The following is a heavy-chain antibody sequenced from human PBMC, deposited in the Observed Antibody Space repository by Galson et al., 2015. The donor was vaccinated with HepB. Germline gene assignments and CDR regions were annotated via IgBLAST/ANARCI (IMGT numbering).Heavy chain of an antibody. J-gene: IGHJ4*02. CDR3: AAGRVNDGHLNEF. D-gene: IGHD5-24*01. V-gene: IGHV3-74*03. CDR1: GFTFSQYW. Sequence: SLRLSCAASGFTFSQYWMHWVRQVPGKGLVSVSRISGGDTGITYADSVKGRFIISRDNAKNMLYLQMASLGVDDTAVYYCAAGRVNDGHLNEFWGQGTLVTVSS. CDR2: ISGGDTGI.